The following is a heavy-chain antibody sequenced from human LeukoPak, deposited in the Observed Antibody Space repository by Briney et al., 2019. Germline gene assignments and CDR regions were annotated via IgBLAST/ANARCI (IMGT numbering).Heavy chain of an antibody. D-gene: IGHD2-21*01. V-gene: IGHV4-39*07. CDR3: AIVLVLCGDECYSNYFDY. J-gene: IGHJ4*02. CDR1: GGSISSSRYY. CDR2: LYYSGRN. Sequence: LETLSLPCTVSGGSISSSRYYWGWIRQPPGKGLEGIGSLYYSGRNYYNPSLKTRVTISVDTSKNQLSLKLSSVTAADTAVYYCAIVLVLCGDECYSNYFDYWGQGTLVTVSS.